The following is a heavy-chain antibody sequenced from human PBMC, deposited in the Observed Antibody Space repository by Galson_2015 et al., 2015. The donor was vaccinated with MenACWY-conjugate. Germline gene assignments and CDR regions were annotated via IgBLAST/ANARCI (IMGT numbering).Heavy chain of an antibody. CDR3: AKDAQWSFDI. CDR1: GFTFTRNG. D-gene: IGHD6-19*01. V-gene: IGHV3-30*02. Sequence: SLRLSCAASGFTFTRNGMHWVRQSPGKGLEWVAWIRDIGNDKSYADSVTDRFTISRDNSKSTVSLQMNNLRAEDTAEYYCAKDAQWSFDIWGQGTKVTVSS. J-gene: IGHJ3*02. CDR2: IRDIGNDK.